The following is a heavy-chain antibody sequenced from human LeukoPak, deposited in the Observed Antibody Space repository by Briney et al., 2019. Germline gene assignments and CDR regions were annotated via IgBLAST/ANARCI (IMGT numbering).Heavy chain of an antibody. CDR1: GITFSSYM. Sequence: QAGGSLRLSCAASGITFSSYMLTRVRQAPGKGLEWVSGISWNSGSIGYADSVKGRFTISRDNAKNSLYLQMNSLRAEDTALYYCAKGYIPRGVIINRFEYWGQGTQVTVSS. D-gene: IGHD3-10*01. CDR3: AKGYIPRGVIINRFEY. V-gene: IGHV3-9*01. J-gene: IGHJ4*02. CDR2: ISWNSGSI.